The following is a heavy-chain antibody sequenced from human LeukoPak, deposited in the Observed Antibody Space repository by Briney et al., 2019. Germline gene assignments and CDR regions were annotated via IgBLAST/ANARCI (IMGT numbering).Heavy chain of an antibody. J-gene: IGHJ4*02. CDR1: GYTLTELS. Sequence: ASVKVSCKVSGYTLTELSMHWVRQAPGKGLEWMGGFDPEDGETIYAQKFQGRVTMTEDTSTDTAYMELSSLRSEDTAVYYCATNMKWELSTTYFDYWGQGTLVTVSS. CDR3: ATNMKWELSTTYFDY. D-gene: IGHD1-26*01. V-gene: IGHV1-24*01. CDR2: FDPEDGET.